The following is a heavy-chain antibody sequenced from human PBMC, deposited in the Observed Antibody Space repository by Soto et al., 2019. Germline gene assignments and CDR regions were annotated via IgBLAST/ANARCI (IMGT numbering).Heavy chain of an antibody. CDR1: GGTFSSYA. CDR2: IIPIFGTA. J-gene: IGHJ4*02. V-gene: IGHV1-69*13. D-gene: IGHD2-15*01. CDR3: ARDGGYCSGGSCLSY. Sequence: PWPSVKVSCKASGGTFSSYAISWVRQAPGQGLEWMGGIIPIFGTANYAQKFQGRVTITADESTSTAYMELSSLRSEDTAVYYCARDGGYCSGGSCLSYWGQGTLVTVSS.